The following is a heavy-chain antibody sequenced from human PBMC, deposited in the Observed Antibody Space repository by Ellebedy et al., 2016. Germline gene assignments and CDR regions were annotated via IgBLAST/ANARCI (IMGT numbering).Heavy chain of an antibody. CDR2: IYHSGST. V-gene: IGHV4-38-2*02. Sequence: SETLSLTCTVSGYPISSNYYWGWILPPPGKGLEWIGSIYHSGSTYYNPPLKSRVTISIDTSKNQFSLKLTSVTAADTAVYYCARGRGSYYSAFDIWGQGTMVTVSS. J-gene: IGHJ3*02. CDR3: ARGRGSYYSAFDI. D-gene: IGHD1-26*01. CDR1: GYPISSNYY.